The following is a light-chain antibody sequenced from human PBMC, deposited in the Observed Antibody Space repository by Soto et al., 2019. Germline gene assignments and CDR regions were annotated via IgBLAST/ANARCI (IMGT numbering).Light chain of an antibody. CDR3: ETWDSNTRV. Sequence: QSVLTQSSSASASLGSSVKLTCTLSSGHSSYIIAWHQQQPGKAPGYLMKLEGSGSYNKGSGVPDRFSGSSSGADRYLTISNLQFEDEANYYCETWDSNTRVFGGGTKVTVL. V-gene: IGLV4-60*02. J-gene: IGLJ2*01. CDR1: SGHSSYI. CDR2: LEGSGSY.